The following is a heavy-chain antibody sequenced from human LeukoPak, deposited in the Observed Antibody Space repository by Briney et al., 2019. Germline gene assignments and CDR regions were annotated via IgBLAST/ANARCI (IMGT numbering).Heavy chain of an antibody. CDR2: ISWNSGSI. Sequence: GGSLRLSCAASGFTFDDYAMHWVRQAPGKGLEWVSGISWNSGSIGYADSVKGRFTISRDNSKNTLYLQMNSLRAEDTAVYYCAKDRGVAGPFDYWGQGTLVTVSS. CDR1: GFTFDDYA. D-gene: IGHD6-19*01. CDR3: AKDRGVAGPFDY. V-gene: IGHV3-9*01. J-gene: IGHJ4*02.